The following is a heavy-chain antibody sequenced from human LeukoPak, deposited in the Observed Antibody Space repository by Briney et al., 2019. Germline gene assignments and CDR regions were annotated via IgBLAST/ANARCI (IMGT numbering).Heavy chain of an antibody. V-gene: IGHV1-8*01. CDR3: ARGQSQFDY. Sequence: GASVKVSCKASGYTFTSYYINWVRQATGQGLEWMGWMNPNSGNAVYAQKFQGRVTMTRNTSITTAYMELTSLRSEDTAMYYCARGQSQFDYWGQGTLVTVSS. J-gene: IGHJ4*02. CDR1: GYTFTSYY. CDR2: MNPNSGNA.